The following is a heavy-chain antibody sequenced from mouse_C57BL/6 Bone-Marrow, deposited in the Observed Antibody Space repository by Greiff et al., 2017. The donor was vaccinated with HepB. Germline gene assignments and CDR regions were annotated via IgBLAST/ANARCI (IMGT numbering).Heavy chain of an antibody. CDR1: GYSITSGYD. CDR2: ISYSGST. J-gene: IGHJ3*01. CDR3: ARAGDGYYLAY. Sequence: EVKLLESGPGMVKPSQSLSLTCTVTGYSITSGYDWHWIRHFPGNKLEWMGYISYSGSTNYNPSLKSRISITHDTSKNHFFLKLNSVTTEDTATYYCARAGDGYYLAYWGQGTLVTVSA. V-gene: IGHV3-1*01. D-gene: IGHD2-3*01.